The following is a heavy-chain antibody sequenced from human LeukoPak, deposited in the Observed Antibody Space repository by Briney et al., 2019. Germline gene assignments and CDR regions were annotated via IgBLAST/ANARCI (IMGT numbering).Heavy chain of an antibody. J-gene: IGHJ3*02. V-gene: IGHV4-34*01. CDR2: INHSGST. Sequence: SETLSLTCAVYGGSFSGYYWSWIRQPPGKGLEWIGEINHSGSTNYNPSLKSRVTISVDTSKNQFSLKLSSVTAAGTAVYYCARGLFYAFDIWGQGTMVTVSS. CDR3: ARGLFYAFDI. D-gene: IGHD3-9*01. CDR1: GGSFSGYY.